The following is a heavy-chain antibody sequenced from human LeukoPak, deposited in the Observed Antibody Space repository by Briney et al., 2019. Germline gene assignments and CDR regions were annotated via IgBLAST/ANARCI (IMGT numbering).Heavy chain of an antibody. Sequence: GGSLRLSCVTSGFTFSSYAMSWVRQAPGKGLKWVSVISGSGGTTYYADSVEGGVTISRDNSKSTLYLQMNSLRAEDTAVYYCAKDTSGSTSYSYHYGMDVWGQGTTVTVSS. V-gene: IGHV3-23*01. J-gene: IGHJ6*02. CDR3: AKDTSGSTSYSYHYGMDV. D-gene: IGHD1-26*01. CDR2: ISGSGGTT. CDR1: GFTFSSYA.